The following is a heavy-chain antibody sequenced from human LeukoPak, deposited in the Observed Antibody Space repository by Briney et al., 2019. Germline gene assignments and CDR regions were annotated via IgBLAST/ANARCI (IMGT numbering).Heavy chain of an antibody. V-gene: IGHV4-34*01. D-gene: IGHD5-18*01. Sequence: PSETLSLTCAVYGGSFSGYYWSWIRQPPGKGLEWIGEINHSGSTNYNPSLKSRVTISVDTSKNQFSLKLSSVTAADTAVYYCAIVDTAMFYYFDYWGQGTLVTVSS. CDR2: INHSGST. CDR3: AIVDTAMFYYFDY. CDR1: GGSFSGYY. J-gene: IGHJ4*02.